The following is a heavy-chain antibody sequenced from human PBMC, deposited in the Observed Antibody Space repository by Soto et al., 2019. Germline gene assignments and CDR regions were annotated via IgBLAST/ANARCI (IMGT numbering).Heavy chain of an antibody. V-gene: IGHV4-34*01. CDR2: LKPSGST. CDR3: ARPPTPRWRNGFDP. CDR1: GESLSPYF. D-gene: IGHD3-3*01. J-gene: IGHJ5*02. Sequence: QVQLQQWGAGLLKPSESLSLPCAVYGESLSPYFWSWIRQPPGKGLEWIGELKPSGSTNYNPSLESRATRSIDTFKNQFYLILSSVTAADTAGYDGARPPTPRWRNGFDPWGQGTLVTVSS.